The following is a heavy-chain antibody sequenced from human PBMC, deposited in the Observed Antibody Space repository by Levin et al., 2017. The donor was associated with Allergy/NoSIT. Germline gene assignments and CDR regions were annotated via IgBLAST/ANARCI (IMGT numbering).Heavy chain of an antibody. CDR1: GFTFSSYW. V-gene: IGHV3-7*04. CDR3: ARTDSSGYFYFDY. Sequence: GGSLRLSCAASGFTFSSYWMTWVRQAPGKGLEWVASVKQDGTEKFYVDSVKGRFTISRDNAKNLLYLEMNSLRAEDTAVYYCARTDSSGYFYFDYWGQGTLVTVSS. D-gene: IGHD3-22*01. J-gene: IGHJ4*02. CDR2: VKQDGTEK.